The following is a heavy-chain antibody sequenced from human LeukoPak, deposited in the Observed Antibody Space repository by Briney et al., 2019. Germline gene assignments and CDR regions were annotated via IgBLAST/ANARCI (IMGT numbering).Heavy chain of an antibody. J-gene: IGHJ4*02. CDR1: GFTFSSYS. D-gene: IGHD5-12*01. Sequence: GGSLRLSCAASGFTFSSYSTNWVRQAPGKGLEWVSSISSSSSYIYYADSMKGRFTISRDNAKNSLYLQMNSLRAEDTAVYYCARDGSGSVDFDYWGQGTLVTVSS. CDR3: ARDGSGSVDFDY. CDR2: ISSSSSYI. V-gene: IGHV3-21*01.